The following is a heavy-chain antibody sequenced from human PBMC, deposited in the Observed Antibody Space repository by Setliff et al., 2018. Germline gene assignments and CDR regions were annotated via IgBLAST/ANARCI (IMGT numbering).Heavy chain of an antibody. CDR1: GGSISPYF. D-gene: IGHD3-16*01. CDR3: ARSMIQRNYYCGLDV. Sequence: LETMSLTCTVSGGSISPYFWSWIRQPPGRGLEWVGYIAYNGVTNYNPSLKNRLTISLDTPKNQIVLKLTSVTAADTAVYYCARSMIQRNYYCGLDVWGQGTTVTVSS. V-gene: IGHV4-59*01. J-gene: IGHJ6*02. CDR2: IAYNGVT.